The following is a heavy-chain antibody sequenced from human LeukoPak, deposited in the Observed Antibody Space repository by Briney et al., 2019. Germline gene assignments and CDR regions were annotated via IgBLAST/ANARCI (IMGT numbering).Heavy chain of an antibody. V-gene: IGHV3-74*01. CDR1: GLTFSSYW. Sequence: GGSLRLSCTTSGLTFSSYWIHWVRQAPGKGLVWVSRINSDGSSTGYADSVKGRFTLSRDNAKNTLYLLMNSLRAEDTAVYYCARSGSHDYWGQGTLVTVSS. CDR3: ARSGSHDY. J-gene: IGHJ4*02. CDR2: INSDGSST. D-gene: IGHD1-26*01.